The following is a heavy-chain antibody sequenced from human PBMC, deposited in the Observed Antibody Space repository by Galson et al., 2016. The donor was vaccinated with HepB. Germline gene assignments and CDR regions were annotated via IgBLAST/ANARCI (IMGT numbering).Heavy chain of an antibody. Sequence: SETLSLTCAVYGGSFSGFYWSWIRQPPGKGLEWIGEIYHSGRTYYNPSLQSRVTMSVETSKNQFPLNLNSVTAADTALYYCARGQYSSGQRNYFDFWGQGTLVTVFS. D-gene: IGHD6-19*01. J-gene: IGHJ4*02. CDR1: GGSFSGFY. V-gene: IGHV4-34*01. CDR2: IYHSGRT. CDR3: ARGQYSSGQRNYFDF.